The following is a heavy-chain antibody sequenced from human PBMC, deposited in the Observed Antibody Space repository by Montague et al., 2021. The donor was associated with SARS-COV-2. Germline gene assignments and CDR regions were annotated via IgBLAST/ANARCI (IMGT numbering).Heavy chain of an antibody. CDR2: IYYSGST. CDR1: GGSISSYY. J-gene: IGHJ4*02. CDR3: ARARSGRLFDY. V-gene: IGHV4-59*01. D-gene: IGHD3-10*01. Sequence: SETLSLTCTVPGGSISSYYWSWIRQPPGKGLEWIGYIYYSGSTNXNPSLKSRVTISVDTSKNQFSLKLSSATAADTAVYYCARARSGRLFDYWGQGTLVTVSS.